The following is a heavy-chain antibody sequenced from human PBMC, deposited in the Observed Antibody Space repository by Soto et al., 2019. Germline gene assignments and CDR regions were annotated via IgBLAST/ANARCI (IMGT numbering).Heavy chain of an antibody. J-gene: IGHJ4*02. CDR1: GGSISSYY. CDR2: IYYSGST. V-gene: IGHV4-59*01. CDR3: ARGPPYGVYDY. Sequence: PSETLSLTCTVSGGSISSYYWSWIRQPPGKGLEWMGYIYYSGSTNYNPSLKSRVTISVSTSKNQFSLKLSSGTAADTAVYYCARGPPYGVYDYWGQVTLVTVSS. D-gene: IGHD2-8*01.